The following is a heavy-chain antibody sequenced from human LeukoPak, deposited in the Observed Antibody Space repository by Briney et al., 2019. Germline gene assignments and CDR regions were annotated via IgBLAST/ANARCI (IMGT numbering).Heavy chain of an antibody. CDR3: TRKTPGRAPFDY. J-gene: IGHJ4*02. CDR2: IRYDGSSK. Sequence: GGSLRLSCAASGFTFSSYGMHWVRQAPGKGLEWVAFIRYDGSSKYYADSVRGRFTISRDNSKNTLYLQMDSLRAEDTAIYYCTRKTPGRAPFDYWGQGTLVTVSS. CDR1: GFTFSSYG. V-gene: IGHV3-30*02. D-gene: IGHD2-15*01.